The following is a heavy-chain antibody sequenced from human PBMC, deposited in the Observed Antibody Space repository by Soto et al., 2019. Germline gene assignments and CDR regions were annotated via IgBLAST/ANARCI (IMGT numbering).Heavy chain of an antibody. D-gene: IGHD2-8*02. J-gene: IGHJ4*02. Sequence: QVQLQQWGAGLLKPSETLSLTCAVYGGSFSGYYWTWFRQTPGTGLEWIGEINHSGSTNYNPSLKCRVTISVETSKTQFSLKLTSVTAADTAVYYCARDKVTGLFDYWGQGTLVTVSS. CDR2: INHSGST. CDR1: GGSFSGYY. V-gene: IGHV4-34*01. CDR3: ARDKVTGLFDY.